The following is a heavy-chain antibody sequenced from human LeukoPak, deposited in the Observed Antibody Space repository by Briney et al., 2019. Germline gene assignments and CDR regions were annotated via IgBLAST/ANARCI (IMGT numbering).Heavy chain of an antibody. CDR1: GLTFSSYE. V-gene: IGHV3-48*03. D-gene: IGHD1-26*01. CDR2: ISGSGSTI. J-gene: IGHJ4*02. Sequence: GGSLRLSCAASGLTFSSYEMNWVRQAPGKGLEWVSYISGSGSTIYYADSVKGRFTISRDNAKNSLYLQMNSLRAEDTAVYYCARGEWELLDYWGQGTLVTVSS. CDR3: ARGEWELLDY.